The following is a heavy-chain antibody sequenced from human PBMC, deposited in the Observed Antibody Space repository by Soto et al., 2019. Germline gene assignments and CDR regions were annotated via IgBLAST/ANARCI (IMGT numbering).Heavy chain of an antibody. CDR2: IYYSGST. D-gene: IGHD2-2*01. V-gene: IGHV4-39*07. J-gene: IGHJ6*02. CDR3: ARDRRGGSKYYYYYYGMDV. Sequence: PSETLSLTCTVSGGSISSSSYYWGWIRQPPGKGLEWIGYIYYSGSTYYNPSLKSRVTISVDTSKNQFSLKLSSVTAADTAVYYCARDRRGGSKYYYYYYGMDVWGQGTTVTV. CDR1: GGSISSSSYY.